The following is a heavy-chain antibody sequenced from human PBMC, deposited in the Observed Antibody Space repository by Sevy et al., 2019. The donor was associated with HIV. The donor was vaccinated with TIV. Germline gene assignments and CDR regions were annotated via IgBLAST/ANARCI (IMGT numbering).Heavy chain of an antibody. Sequence: GGSLRLSCAASGFSISGYGMHWVRQAPGKGLEWVAVIWYDGTSREYADSVKGRFTISRDNSKNTLDLQMNSLRVEDTAVYYCAREDIRVAGIGYYFDSWGQGTLVTVSS. V-gene: IGHV3-33*01. D-gene: IGHD6-19*01. CDR3: AREDIRVAGIGYYFDS. CDR1: GFSISGYG. CDR2: IWYDGTSR. J-gene: IGHJ4*02.